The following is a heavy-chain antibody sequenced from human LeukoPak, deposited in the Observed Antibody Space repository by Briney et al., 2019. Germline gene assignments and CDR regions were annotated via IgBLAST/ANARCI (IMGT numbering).Heavy chain of an antibody. J-gene: IGHJ4*02. CDR3: AKDRRPLLWLGEHLFDY. CDR1: GFTFSSYG. V-gene: IGHV3-23*01. CDR2: ISGGGGST. Sequence: PGGSLRLSCAASGFTFSSYGMSWVRQAPGKGLGWVSAISGGGGSTYYADSVKGRFTISRDNSKNTLYLQMTSLRAEDTAVYYCAKDRRPLLWLGEHLFDYWGQGTLVTVSS. D-gene: IGHD3-10*01.